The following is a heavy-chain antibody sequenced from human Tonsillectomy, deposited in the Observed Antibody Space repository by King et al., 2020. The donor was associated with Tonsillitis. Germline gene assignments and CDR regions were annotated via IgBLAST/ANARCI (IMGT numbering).Heavy chain of an antibody. V-gene: IGHV3-11*01. D-gene: IGHD5-12*01. CDR1: GFMFSDNY. Sequence: VQLVESGGGLVKPGGSLRLSCAASGFMFSDNYMTWIRQAPGKGLEWLAYISSSGRTIQYGDSVKGRFTISSDHAKNSLYLQMHSLRAEDTAVYYCAGGDSGYDYFDYWGQGTLVTVSS. J-gene: IGHJ4*02. CDR2: ISSSGRTI. CDR3: AGGDSGYDYFDY.